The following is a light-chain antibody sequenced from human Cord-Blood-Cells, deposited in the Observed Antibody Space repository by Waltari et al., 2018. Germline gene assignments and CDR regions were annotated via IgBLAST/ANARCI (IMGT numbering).Light chain of an antibody. CDR2: NNN. CDR1: SSTIGSNP. Sequence: QSVLTQPPSASGTPGQRVTTSCSGSSSTIGSNPVNWYQQLPGTAPKLLIYNNNQRPSGVPYRFSGSKSGTSAALSISGLQSEDDADYYCAAWDDSLNCWIFGGGTKLTVL. J-gene: IGLJ2*01. CDR3: AAWDDSLNCWI. V-gene: IGLV1-44*01.